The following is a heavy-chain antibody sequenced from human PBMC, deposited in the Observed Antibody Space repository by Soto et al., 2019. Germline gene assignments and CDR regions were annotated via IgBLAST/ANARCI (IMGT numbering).Heavy chain of an antibody. CDR1: GDSVTSLNFY. Sequence: SETLSLTCTVSGDSVTSLNFYWSWIRLSPGQSLEWIGFINYNGNTNYNPSLRSRVTISLNTPKNQFTLTLRYVTAADTARYYCARVFSGNYCYNYDIDVCGQGTAVSV. CDR2: INYNGNT. CDR3: ARVFSGNYCYNYDIDV. J-gene: IGHJ6*02. V-gene: IGHV4-61*01.